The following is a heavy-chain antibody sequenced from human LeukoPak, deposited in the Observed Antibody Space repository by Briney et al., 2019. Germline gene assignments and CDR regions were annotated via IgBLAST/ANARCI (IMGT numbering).Heavy chain of an antibody. V-gene: IGHV3-74*01. Sequence: GGSLRLSCAASGFTFSSYWMHWVRHAPGKGLVWVSRLDSDGGSTSYADSVKGRFTISRDNAKNTLYLQMSSLRAVDTAVYYCARGFGSGSSLPFDYWGQGTLVTVSS. J-gene: IGHJ4*02. CDR1: GFTFSSYW. CDR3: ARGFGSGSSLPFDY. D-gene: IGHD3-10*01. CDR2: LDSDGGST.